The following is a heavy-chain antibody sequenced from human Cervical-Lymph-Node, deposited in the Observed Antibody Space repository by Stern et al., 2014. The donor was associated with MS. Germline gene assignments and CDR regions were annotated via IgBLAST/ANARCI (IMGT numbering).Heavy chain of an antibody. D-gene: IGHD3-16*01. J-gene: IGHJ6*02. CDR1: GFSVSDNY. Sequence: EVQLGESGGGLVQPGGTLRLSCSASGFSVSDNYMTGVRQAPGQGLQRLSLMYSSGTTYDAASVKGRFTISSNDSENTQYLQMNSLGAEDTAVSYCARATVPPGGAPTIFYGMDVWGQGSPVTVSS. CDR3: ARATVPPGGAPTIFYGMDV. V-gene: IGHV3-53*04. CDR2: MYSSGTT.